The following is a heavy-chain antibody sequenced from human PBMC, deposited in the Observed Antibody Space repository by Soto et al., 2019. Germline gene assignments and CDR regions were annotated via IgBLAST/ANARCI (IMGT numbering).Heavy chain of an antibody. CDR3: ARDNLRYSSSWYSGYFDY. CDR2: ISYDGSNK. Sequence: PVGSLRLSCVASGFTFSSYAMHWVRQAPGKGLEWVAVISYDGSNKYYADSVKGRFTISRDNSKNTLYLQMNSLRAEDTAVYYCARDNLRYSSSWYSGYFDYWGQGTLVTVSS. V-gene: IGHV3-30-3*01. CDR1: GFTFSSYA. D-gene: IGHD6-13*01. J-gene: IGHJ4*02.